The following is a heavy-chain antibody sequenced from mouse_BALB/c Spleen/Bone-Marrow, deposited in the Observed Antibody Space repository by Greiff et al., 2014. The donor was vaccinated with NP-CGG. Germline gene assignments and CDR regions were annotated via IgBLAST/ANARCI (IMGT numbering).Heavy chain of an antibody. Sequence: QVQLQQPAAELARPGASVKMSCKASGYTFITYTMHWVKQRPGQDLEWIGYINPSSGYVEYNQKFRDKTTLTADKSSSTAYMQLSSLTSEDSAVYYCARWENYYGVSVGAMDYWGQGTSVTVSS. D-gene: IGHD2-13*01. V-gene: IGHV1-4*02. J-gene: IGHJ4*01. CDR1: GYTFITYT. CDR2: INPSSGYV. CDR3: ARWENYYGVSVGAMDY.